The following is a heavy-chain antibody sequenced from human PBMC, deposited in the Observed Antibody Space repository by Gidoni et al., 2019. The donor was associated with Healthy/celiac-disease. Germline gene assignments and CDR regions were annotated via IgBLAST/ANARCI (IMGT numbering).Heavy chain of an antibody. V-gene: IGHV3-23*01. CDR1: GFTFSSYA. CDR3: AGDSSGYSGCMDV. Sequence: EVQLLESGGGLVQPGGSLRLSCAASGFTFSSYAMSWVRQAPGKGLEWVSAISGSGGSTYYADSVKGRFTISRDNSKNTLYLQMNSLRAEDTAVYYCAGDSSGYSGCMDVWGQGTTVTVSS. D-gene: IGHD3-22*01. CDR2: ISGSGGST. J-gene: IGHJ6*02.